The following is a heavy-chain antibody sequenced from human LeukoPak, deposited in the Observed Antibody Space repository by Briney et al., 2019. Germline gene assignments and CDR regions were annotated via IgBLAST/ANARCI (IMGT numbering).Heavy chain of an antibody. J-gene: IGHJ4*02. CDR1: GFTFSSYW. V-gene: IGHV3-7*01. Sequence: GGSLRLSCAASGFTFSSYWMSWVRQAPGKGLEWVANMNQEGSEKYYADSVKGRFTISRDNAKNSLYLQMNNLRAEDTAVYYCARGGELLCPADYWGQGTLVTVSS. CDR3: ARGGELLCPADY. CDR2: MNQEGSEK. D-gene: IGHD1-26*01.